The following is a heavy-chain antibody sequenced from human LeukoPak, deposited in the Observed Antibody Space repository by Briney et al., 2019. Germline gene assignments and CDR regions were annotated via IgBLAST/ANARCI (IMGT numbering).Heavy chain of an antibody. CDR1: GFTFSSYD. CDR2: IGTAGDT. CDR3: ARSGGSGSYPAFDI. D-gene: IGHD3-10*01. Sequence: GGSLRLSCAASGFTFSSYDMHWVRQATGKGLEWVSAIGTAGDTYYPGSVKGRFTISRENAKNYLYLQMNSLRAGDTAVYYCARSGGSGSYPAFDIWGQGTMVTVSS. V-gene: IGHV3-13*01. J-gene: IGHJ3*02.